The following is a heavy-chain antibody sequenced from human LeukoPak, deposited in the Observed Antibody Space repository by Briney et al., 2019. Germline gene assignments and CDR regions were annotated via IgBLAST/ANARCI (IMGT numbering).Heavy chain of an antibody. CDR1: GFTFINYA. CDR2: MSGGAIST. J-gene: IGHJ4*02. V-gene: IGHV3-23*01. Sequence: GGSLRLSCAASGFTFINYAMSWVRQAPGKGLEWVSGMSGGAISTYYAGSVKGRFTISRDNSKNTLYLQMNSLRAEDTAIYYCAKDWATLVRGADYWGQGTLVTVSS. D-gene: IGHD3-10*01. CDR3: AKDWATLVRGADY.